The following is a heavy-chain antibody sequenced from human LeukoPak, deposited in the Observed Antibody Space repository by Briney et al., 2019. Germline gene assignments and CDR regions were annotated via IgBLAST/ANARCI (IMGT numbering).Heavy chain of an antibody. CDR1: GGSLSSGGYS. Sequence: SQTLSLTCAVSGGSLSSGGYSWNWIRQPPGKGLEWIGYIFHSGSTYYNPSLKSRVTISVDRSKNQFSLKVSSVTAADTAVYYCAREQGGNRPLDYWGQGTLVTVSS. CDR3: AREQGGNRPLDY. V-gene: IGHV4-30-2*01. J-gene: IGHJ4*02. CDR2: IFHSGST. D-gene: IGHD4-23*01.